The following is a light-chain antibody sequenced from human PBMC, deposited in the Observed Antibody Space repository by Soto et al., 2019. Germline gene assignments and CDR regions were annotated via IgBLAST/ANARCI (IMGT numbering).Light chain of an antibody. CDR2: RTF. V-gene: IGKV3-20*01. CDR1: QTIASRY. J-gene: IGKJ5*01. CDR3: QQYDTSPPT. Sequence: EIVLTQSPGTLSLSPAERATLSCRASQTIASRYLAWYQHQPGQAPRLLIYRTFARAPGIPDRFSGGGSGTDFTLTISRLEREDFAVYYGQQYDTSPPTFGQGTRLDIK.